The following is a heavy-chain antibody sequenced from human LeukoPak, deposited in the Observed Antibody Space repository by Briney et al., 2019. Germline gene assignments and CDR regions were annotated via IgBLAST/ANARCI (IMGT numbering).Heavy chain of an antibody. Sequence: ASVKVSCKASGYTFTSYGLSWVRQAPGQGLEWMGWISAYNGNTKYAQKFQGRVTMTTDTSTSTAYMELRSLRFDDTAVFYCARDKGSRIDYWGQGTLVTVSS. CDR3: ARDKGSRIDY. CDR1: GYTFTSYG. CDR2: ISAYNGNT. V-gene: IGHV1-18*01. D-gene: IGHD2-15*01. J-gene: IGHJ4*02.